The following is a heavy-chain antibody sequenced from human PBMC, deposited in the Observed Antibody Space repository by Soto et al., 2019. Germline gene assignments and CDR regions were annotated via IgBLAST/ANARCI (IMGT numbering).Heavy chain of an antibody. V-gene: IGHV1-18*01. Sequence: QVHLVQSGAEVKKPGASVKVSCKASGYTFTSYGITWVRQAPGQGLEWMGWISAHNGNTDYAQKLQGRVIVTRDTSTSPAHMELRSLRSDETAVYYCARGRYGDYWGQGALVTVSS. CDR3: ARGRYGDY. D-gene: IGHD1-1*01. CDR1: GYTFTSYG. J-gene: IGHJ4*02. CDR2: ISAHNGNT.